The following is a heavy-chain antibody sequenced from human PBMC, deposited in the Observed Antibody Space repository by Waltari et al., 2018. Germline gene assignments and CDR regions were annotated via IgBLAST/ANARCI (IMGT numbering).Heavy chain of an antibody. V-gene: IGHV4-39*07. CDR2: IYYSGST. Sequence: QLQLQESGPGLVKPSETLSLTCTVSGGSISSSSYYWGWIRQPPGKGLEWIGSIYYSGSTYYNPSLKSRVTISVDTSKNQFSLKLSSVTAADTAVYYCAREYSSSYWFDPWGQGTLVTVSS. CDR3: AREYSSSYWFDP. CDR1: GGSISSSSYY. J-gene: IGHJ5*02. D-gene: IGHD6-6*01.